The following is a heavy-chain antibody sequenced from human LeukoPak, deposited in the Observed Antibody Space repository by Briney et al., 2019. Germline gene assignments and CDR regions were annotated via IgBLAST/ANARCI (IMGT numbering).Heavy chain of an antibody. Sequence: GGSLRLSCAASGFTFDDYAMHWVRQAPGKGLEWVSGISWNSGSIVYADSVKGRFTISRDNAKNSLYLQMNSLRAEDTALYYCAKGYGSGSWEYYFDYWGQGTPVTVSS. D-gene: IGHD3-10*01. CDR1: GFTFDDYA. CDR3: AKGYGSGSWEYYFDY. J-gene: IGHJ4*02. CDR2: ISWNSGSI. V-gene: IGHV3-9*01.